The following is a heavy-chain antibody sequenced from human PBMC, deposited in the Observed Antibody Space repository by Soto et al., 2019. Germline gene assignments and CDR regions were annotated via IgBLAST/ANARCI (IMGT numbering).Heavy chain of an antibody. CDR3: ARASGESYPGSRVFDS. V-gene: IGHV3-23*01. D-gene: IGHD3-10*01. Sequence: GGSLRLSCAASGFTFSSNAMSWVRQAPGKGLEWVSVITNTGGDTLYADSVKGRFTISRDNSKNNLYLQMNSLRAEDTAIYYCARASGESYPGSRVFDSWGQGTRVTVSS. CDR2: ITNTGGDT. J-gene: IGHJ4*02. CDR1: GFTFSSNA.